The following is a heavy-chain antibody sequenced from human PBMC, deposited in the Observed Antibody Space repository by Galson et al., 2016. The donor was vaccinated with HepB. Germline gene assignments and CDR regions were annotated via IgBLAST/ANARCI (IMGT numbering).Heavy chain of an antibody. J-gene: IGHJ4*02. CDR1: GFTFSSYS. D-gene: IGHD6-19*01. V-gene: IGHV3-21*01. Sequence: SLRLSCAASGFTFSSYSMHWVRQAPGKGLEWVSFISSSSSYIYYADSVKGRFTISRDNAKNSLYLQMNSLRAEDTAVYYCAKDSHSSGWNYWGQGTLVTVSS. CDR3: AKDSHSSGWNY. CDR2: ISSSSSYI.